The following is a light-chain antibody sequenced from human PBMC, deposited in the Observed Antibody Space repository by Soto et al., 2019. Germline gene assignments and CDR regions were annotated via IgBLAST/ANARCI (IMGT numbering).Light chain of an antibody. V-gene: IGLV1-44*01. J-gene: IGLJ1*01. CDR3: TAWDDSLNGYV. CDR2: SNN. Sequence: QSVLTQPPSASGTPGKRVTISCSGSSSNIGSNTVNWYQQLPGTAPKLLIYSNNQRHSGVPGRFPGSKSGTSATLAISGLQSEDEADYYCTAWDDSLNGYVFGTGTKVTVI. CDR1: SSNIGSNT.